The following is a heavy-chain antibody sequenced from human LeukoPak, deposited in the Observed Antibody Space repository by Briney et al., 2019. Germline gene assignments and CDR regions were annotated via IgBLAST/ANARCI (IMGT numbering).Heavy chain of an antibody. J-gene: IGHJ4*02. V-gene: IGHV3-74*01. CDR3: GRGYSGSPDY. D-gene: IGHD1-26*01. CDR2: INSDGRST. Sequence: LSGGSLSLSCAPAGFSFSNSWMHWASHHPGKGLVWLLCINSDGRSTSYADSVNGRFTNSRDNAKNTLYLQMNSLRAEDTAVDYCGRGYSGSPDYWGQGTLVTVSS. CDR1: GFSFSNSW.